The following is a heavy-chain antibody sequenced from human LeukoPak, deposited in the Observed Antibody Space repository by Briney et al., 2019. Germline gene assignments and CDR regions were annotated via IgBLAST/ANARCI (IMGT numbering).Heavy chain of an antibody. V-gene: IGHV3-21*01. Sequence: GGSLRLSCAASGFTFSSYSMNWVRQAPRKGLEWVSSISSSSSYIYYADSVKGRFTISRDNAKNSLYLQMNSLRAEDTAVYYCARDSRSIAAAGIDYWGQGTLVTVSS. D-gene: IGHD6-13*01. CDR2: ISSSSSYI. J-gene: IGHJ4*02. CDR3: ARDSRSIAAAGIDY. CDR1: GFTFSSYS.